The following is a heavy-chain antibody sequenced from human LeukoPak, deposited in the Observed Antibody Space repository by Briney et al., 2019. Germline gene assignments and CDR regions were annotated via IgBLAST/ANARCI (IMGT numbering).Heavy chain of an antibody. CDR2: IYYSGYT. D-gene: IGHD3-3*01. CDR3: ARANYDFWSGYSYYYYMDV. CDR1: GGSISNRSHF. Sequence: SETLSLTCTVSGGSISNRSHFWGWIRQTPGKGLEWFGSIYYSGYTYYNPSLKSRVTISVDTSKNQFSLKLSSVTAADTAVYYCARANYDFWSGYSYYYYMDVWGKGTTVTVSS. J-gene: IGHJ6*03. V-gene: IGHV4-39*07.